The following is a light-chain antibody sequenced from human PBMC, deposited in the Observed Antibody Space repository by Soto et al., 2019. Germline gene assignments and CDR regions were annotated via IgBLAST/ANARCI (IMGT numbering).Light chain of an antibody. Sequence: QSALTQPPSASGSPGQSVTISCTGTSSDIGSYNFVSWYQQHPGKVPKLMIYEVSKRPSGVPDRFSGSKSGNTASLTVSGLQAEDEADYYCTSFTSSNTWVFGGGTKLTVL. V-gene: IGLV2-8*01. CDR1: SSDIGSYNF. CDR2: EVS. CDR3: TSFTSSNTWV. J-gene: IGLJ3*02.